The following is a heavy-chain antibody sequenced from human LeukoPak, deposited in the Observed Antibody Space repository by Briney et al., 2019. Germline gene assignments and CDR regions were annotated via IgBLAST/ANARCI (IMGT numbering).Heavy chain of an antibody. D-gene: IGHD6-19*01. CDR2: IYSVGTT. Sequence: PSETLSLTCTVSGGSIINYYWGWIRQPPGKRLEWIGYIYSVGTTNYNPSLESRVTISVDTSKNQFSLKMSSVTAADTAVYYCARGVGSGWYWAFDIWGQGTMVIVAS. CDR3: ARGVGSGWYWAFDI. CDR1: GGSIINYY. V-gene: IGHV4-59*01. J-gene: IGHJ3*02.